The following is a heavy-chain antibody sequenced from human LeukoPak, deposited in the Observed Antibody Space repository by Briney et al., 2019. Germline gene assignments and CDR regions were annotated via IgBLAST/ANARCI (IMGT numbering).Heavy chain of an antibody. D-gene: IGHD2-21*01. CDR1: GYTFTSYG. CDR2: ISAYNGNT. J-gene: IGHJ3*02. CDR3: ARDGHLIVPLGSCAFDI. Sequence: ASVKFSCKASGYTFTSYGISWVRQAPGQGLEWMGWISAYNGNTNYAQKLQGRVTMTTDTSTSTAYMELRSLRSDDTAVYYCARDGHLIVPLGSCAFDIWGQGTMVTVSS. V-gene: IGHV1-18*01.